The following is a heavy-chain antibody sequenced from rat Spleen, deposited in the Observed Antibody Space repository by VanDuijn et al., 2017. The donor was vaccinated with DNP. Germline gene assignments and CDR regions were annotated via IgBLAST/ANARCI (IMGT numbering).Heavy chain of an antibody. J-gene: IGHJ2*01. CDR3: IRWNSGHFDY. CDR1: GFIFSDYN. CDR2: ISYDGSGT. Sequence: EVQLMESGGGFVQPGRSLKLSCVGSGFIFSDYNMAWVRQAPRKGLEWVATISYDGSGTYYRESVKGRFTISRDNAKSTLYLQMNSLRSEDMATYYCIRWNSGHFDYWGQGVMVTVSS. V-gene: IGHV5-7*01. D-gene: IGHD4-3*01.